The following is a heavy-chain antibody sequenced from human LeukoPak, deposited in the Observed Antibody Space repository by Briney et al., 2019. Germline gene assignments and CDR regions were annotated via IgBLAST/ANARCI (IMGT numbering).Heavy chain of an antibody. CDR3: ARVMGIYDSSAEVFDY. V-gene: IGHV3-20*04. CDR1: GFTFSSYA. J-gene: IGHJ4*02. CDR2: ISGSGGST. Sequence: GGSLRLSCAASGFTFSSYAMSWVRQAPGKGLEWVSAISGSGGSTGYADSVKGRFTISRDNAKNSLYLQMNSLRAEDTALYYCARVMGIYDSSAEVFDYWGQGTLVTVSS. D-gene: IGHD3-22*01.